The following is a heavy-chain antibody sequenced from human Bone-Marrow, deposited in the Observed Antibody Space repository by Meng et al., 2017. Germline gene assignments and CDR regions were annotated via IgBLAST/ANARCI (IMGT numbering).Heavy chain of an antibody. Sequence: GESLKISCAASGFTFSSYSMNWVRQAPGKGLEWVSSISSSSSYIYYADSVKGRFTISRDNAKNSLYLQMNSLRAEDTAVYYCARCDSSGYYYFDYWGQGTLVTVSS. CDR2: ISSSSSYI. CDR1: GFTFSSYS. D-gene: IGHD3-22*01. CDR3: ARCDSSGYYYFDY. V-gene: IGHV3-21*01. J-gene: IGHJ4*02.